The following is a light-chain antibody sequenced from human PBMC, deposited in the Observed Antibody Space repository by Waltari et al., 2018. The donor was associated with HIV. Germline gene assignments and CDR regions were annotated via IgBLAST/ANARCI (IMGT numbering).Light chain of an antibody. Sequence: SYELTQPPSVSVSPGQTASITCSGDKLGNKYACRYQQKPGQSPVLFICPNNQRPPGVPERFSGPNAGNTATLTVSGTQAMDEADYYCQAWDSSTDVVFGGGTKLTVL. CDR2: PNN. CDR1: KLGNKY. J-gene: IGLJ2*01. CDR3: QAWDSSTDVV. V-gene: IGLV3-1*01.